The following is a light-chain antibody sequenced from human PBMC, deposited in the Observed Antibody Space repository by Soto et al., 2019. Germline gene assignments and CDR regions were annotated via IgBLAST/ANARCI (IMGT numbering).Light chain of an antibody. Sequence: EIVLTQSPGTLSLSPGERATLSCRASQIVGSTYLAWYQQKPGQAPRLLIYDASSRATGIPDRFSGSGSGTDFTLTISRLEPEDFAVYYCQQYDNSAITFGQGTRLAIK. J-gene: IGKJ5*01. CDR2: DAS. V-gene: IGKV3-20*01. CDR3: QQYDNSAIT. CDR1: QIVGSTY.